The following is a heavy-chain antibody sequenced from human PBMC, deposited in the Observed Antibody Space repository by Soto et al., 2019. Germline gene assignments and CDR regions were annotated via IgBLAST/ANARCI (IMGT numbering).Heavy chain of an antibody. V-gene: IGHV4-59*01. Sequence: PSETLSLTCTISGGSISVYYWSWIRQPPGQALEWIGYIYDSGSPYYNPSLRSRVIISADTSKNQISLKLTSATAADTVVYDCARGVGSSPPGYWGRGTLVTVSS. CDR3: ARGVGSSPPGY. J-gene: IGHJ4*02. CDR1: GGSISVYY. CDR2: IYDSGSP. D-gene: IGHD1-26*01.